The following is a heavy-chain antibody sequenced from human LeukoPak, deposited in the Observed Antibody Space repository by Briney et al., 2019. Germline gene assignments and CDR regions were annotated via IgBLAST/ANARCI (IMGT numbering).Heavy chain of an antibody. Sequence: ASVKVSCKASGYTFTGYYMHWVRQAPGQGLEWMGWINPNSGGTNYAQKFQGRVTMTRDTSISTAYMELSRLRSDDTAVYHCARDIVVVPAAISGCAFDIWGQGTMVTVSS. CDR3: ARDIVVVPAAISGCAFDI. D-gene: IGHD2-2*02. V-gene: IGHV1-2*02. J-gene: IGHJ3*02. CDR1: GYTFTGYY. CDR2: INPNSGGT.